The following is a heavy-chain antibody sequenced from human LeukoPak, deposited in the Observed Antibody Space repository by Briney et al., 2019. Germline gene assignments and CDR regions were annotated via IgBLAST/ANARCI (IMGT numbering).Heavy chain of an antibody. J-gene: IGHJ4*02. CDR3: ARDQVEYNSSSGSFDY. CDR2: ISYDGSNK. D-gene: IGHD6-6*01. V-gene: IGHV3-30-3*01. CDR1: GFTFSSYA. Sequence: GRSLRLSCAASGFTFSSYAMHWVRQAPGKGLEWVAVISYDGSNKYYADSVKGRFTISRDNSKNTLYLQMNSLRAEDTAVYYCARDQVEYNSSSGSFDYWGQGTLVTVSS.